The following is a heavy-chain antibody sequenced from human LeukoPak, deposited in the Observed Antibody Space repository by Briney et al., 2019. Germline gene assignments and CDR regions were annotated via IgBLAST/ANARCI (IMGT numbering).Heavy chain of an antibody. J-gene: IGHJ4*02. Sequence: ASVKVSCKASGYTFTSYYMHWVRQAPRQRLEWMGIINSSGGTTIFAQKFQGRVTMTRVTSTSTVYMELSSLRSEDTAVYYCARDPGRSEGFDYWGQGTLVTVSS. V-gene: IGHV1-46*01. CDR2: INSSGGTT. CDR1: GYTFTSYY. CDR3: ARDPGRSEGFDY.